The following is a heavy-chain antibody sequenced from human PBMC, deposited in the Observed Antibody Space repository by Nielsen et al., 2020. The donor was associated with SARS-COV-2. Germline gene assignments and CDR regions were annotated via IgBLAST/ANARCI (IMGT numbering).Heavy chain of an antibody. J-gene: IGHJ6*02. CDR3: AKDWRTGRSLGPFGMDV. Sequence: GGSLRLSCAASGFSFNEYAMYWVRQAPGKGLEWVSGISRDSGSIDYVDSVKGRFTISRDNAKNSLYLQMNSLRVEDTALYYCAKDWRTGRSLGPFGMDVWGQGTTVTVSS. CDR1: GFSFNEYA. CDR2: ISRDSGSI. D-gene: IGHD7-27*01. V-gene: IGHV3-9*01.